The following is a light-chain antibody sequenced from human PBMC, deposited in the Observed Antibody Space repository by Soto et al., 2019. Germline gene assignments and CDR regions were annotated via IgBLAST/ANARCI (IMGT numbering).Light chain of an antibody. CDR2: DAS. Sequence: DIQMTQSPSSLSASVGDRVTITCQASQDISYSLNWYQQKPGKAPKLLIYDASNLETGVPSRFSGSGSGTDFTFTISSLQPEDIAAYYCQQYDNLPYTFGQGTKLEIK. CDR1: QDISYS. CDR3: QQYDNLPYT. J-gene: IGKJ2*01. V-gene: IGKV1-33*01.